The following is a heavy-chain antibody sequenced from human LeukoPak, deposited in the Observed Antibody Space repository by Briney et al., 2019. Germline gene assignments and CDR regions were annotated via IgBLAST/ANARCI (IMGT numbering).Heavy chain of an antibody. CDR1: GFTFSASP. V-gene: IGHV3-23*01. CDR2: ISVSGTST. Sequence: PGGSLRLSCAASGFTFSASPMTWVRQAPGKGLEWVSAISVSGTSTYYADSVKGRFTIFRDNSKNTLYLQMNSLRAEDTAVYYCARDGGLAPYSSSTPFDYWGQGTLVTVSS. D-gene: IGHD6-6*01. CDR3: ARDGGLAPYSSSTPFDY. J-gene: IGHJ4*02.